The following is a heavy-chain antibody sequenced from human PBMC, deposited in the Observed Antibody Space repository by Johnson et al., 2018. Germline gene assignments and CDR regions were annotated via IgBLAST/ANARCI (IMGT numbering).Heavy chain of an antibody. CDR3: ARDSGSYLGGRKSYYYYYGMDV. Sequence: QVQLVESGPGLVKPSETLSLTCTVSGGSISSYYWSWIRQPPGKGLEWIGYIYYSGSTNYNPSLKSRVTISVDTSNNQFSLKLSSVTAADTAVYYCARDSGSYLGGRKSYYYYYGMDVWGQGTTVTVSS. J-gene: IGHJ6*02. V-gene: IGHV4-59*01. D-gene: IGHD1-26*01. CDR1: GGSISSYY. CDR2: IYYSGST.